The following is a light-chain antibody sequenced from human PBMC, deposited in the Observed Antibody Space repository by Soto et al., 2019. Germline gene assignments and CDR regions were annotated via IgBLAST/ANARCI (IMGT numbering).Light chain of an antibody. CDR2: DTS. J-gene: IGLJ2*01. V-gene: IGLV7-46*01. Sequence: QAVVTQEPSLTVSPGGTVTLTCGSSTGAVTSGHYPYWFQQKPGQAPRTLIYDTSNKHSWTPARFSGSLLGGKAALTLSGAQPEDEAEYYCLLSYNDARVVFGGGTKLTVL. CDR1: TGAVTSGHY. CDR3: LLSYNDARVV.